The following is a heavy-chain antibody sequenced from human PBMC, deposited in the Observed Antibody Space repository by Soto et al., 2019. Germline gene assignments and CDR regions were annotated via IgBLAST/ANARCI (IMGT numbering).Heavy chain of an antibody. CDR3: ARDPAVYDSSGYNPDY. D-gene: IGHD3-22*01. J-gene: IGHJ4*02. V-gene: IGHV1-18*04. CDR2: ISAYNGNT. CDR1: GYTFTSYG. Sequence: QVQLVQSGAEVKKPGASVKVSCKASGYTFTSYGISWVRQAPGLGLEWMGWISAYNGNTNYAQKLQGRVTMTTDTSTSTAYMELRSLRSDDTAVYYCARDPAVYDSSGYNPDYWGQGTLVTVSS.